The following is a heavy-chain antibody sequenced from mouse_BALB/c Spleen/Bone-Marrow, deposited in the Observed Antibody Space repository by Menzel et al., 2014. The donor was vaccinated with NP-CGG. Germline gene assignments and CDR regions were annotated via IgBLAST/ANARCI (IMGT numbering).Heavy chain of an antibody. CDR1: GYTFTDYA. CDR2: IDPETGGT. Sequence: QVQLKHSGAELVRPGASVTLSCKASGYTFTDYAMHWLKQTPVHGLEWIGAIDPETGGTAYNQKFKGRATLTTDKSSSTAYMELRSLTSEDAAVYYCTRLDSSGYGAYWGQGTLVTVSA. V-gene: IGHV1-15*01. D-gene: IGHD3-2*01. CDR3: TRLDSSGYGAY. J-gene: IGHJ3*01.